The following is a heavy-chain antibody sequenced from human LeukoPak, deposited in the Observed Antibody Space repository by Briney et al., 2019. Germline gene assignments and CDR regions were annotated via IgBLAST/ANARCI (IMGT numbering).Heavy chain of an antibody. CDR3: ARARFSDFWSGYSPSDY. Sequence: PGGSLRLSCAASGFTFSSYWMSWVRQAPGKGLGWVANIKQDGSEKYYVDSVKGRFTISRDNAKNSLYLQMNSLRAEDTAVYYCARARFSDFWSGYSPSDYWGQGTLVTVSS. CDR1: GFTFSSYW. D-gene: IGHD3-3*01. CDR2: IKQDGSEK. V-gene: IGHV3-7*01. J-gene: IGHJ4*02.